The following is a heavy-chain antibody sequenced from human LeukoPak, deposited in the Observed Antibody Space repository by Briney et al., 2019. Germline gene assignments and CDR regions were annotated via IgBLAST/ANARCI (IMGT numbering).Heavy chain of an antibody. CDR2: IKQDGSEK. CDR1: GFTFSSYW. V-gene: IGHV3-7*03. CDR3: ARLYCSSISCYYGY. Sequence: PGGSLRLSCAASGFTFSSYWMTWVRQAPGKGLEWVANIKQDGSEKYYVDSVKGRFTISRDNAKNLLYLQMNSLRAEDTAVYYCARLYCSSISCYYGYWGQGTLVTVSS. J-gene: IGHJ4*02. D-gene: IGHD2-2*01.